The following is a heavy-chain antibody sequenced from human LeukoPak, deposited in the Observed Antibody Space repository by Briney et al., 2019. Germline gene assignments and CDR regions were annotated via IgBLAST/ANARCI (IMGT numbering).Heavy chain of an antibody. CDR1: GGSFSGYY. CDR3: ARGVTAAAGYNWFDP. D-gene: IGHD6-13*01. V-gene: IGHV4-34*01. CDR2: INHSGST. Sequence: PSETLSLTCAVYGGSFSGYYWSWIRQPPGKGLEWIGEINHSGSTNYNPSLKSRVTISVDTSKNRFSLKLSSVTAADTAVYYCARGVTAAAGYNWFDPWGQGTLVTVSS. J-gene: IGHJ5*02.